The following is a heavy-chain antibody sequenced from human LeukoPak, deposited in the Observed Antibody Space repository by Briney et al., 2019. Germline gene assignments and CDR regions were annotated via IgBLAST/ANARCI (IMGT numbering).Heavy chain of an antibody. CDR3: ARYCSSTNCYKGGFDP. CDR2: IYYSGST. J-gene: IGHJ5*02. V-gene: IGHV4-31*03. D-gene: IGHD2-2*02. CDR1: GGSISSGGYY. Sequence: SETLSLTCTVSGGSISSGGYYWSWIRLHPGKGLEWIGYIYYSGSTYSNPSLKSRVTISVDTSKNQFSLNLSSVTAADTAVYYCARYCSSTNCYKGGFDPWGQGTLVTVSS.